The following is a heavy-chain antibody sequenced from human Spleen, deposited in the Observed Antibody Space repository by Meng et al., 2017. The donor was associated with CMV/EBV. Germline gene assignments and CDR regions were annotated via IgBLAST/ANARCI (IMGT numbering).Heavy chain of an antibody. CDR3: ARDLGYCSSTSCYSDAFDI. Sequence: ASVKVSCKASGYTFTAYYIHWVRQAPGQGLEWMGWVNPNSGDTNYAQKFQGRVTMTRDTSISTAYMELSRLRSDDTAVYYCARDLGYCSSTSCYSDAFDIWGQGTMVTVSS. V-gene: IGHV1-2*02. CDR2: VNPNSGDT. D-gene: IGHD2-2*03. J-gene: IGHJ3*02. CDR1: GYTFTAYY.